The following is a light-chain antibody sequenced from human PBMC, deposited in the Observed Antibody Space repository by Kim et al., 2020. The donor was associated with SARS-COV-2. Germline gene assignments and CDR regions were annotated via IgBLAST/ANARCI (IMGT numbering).Light chain of an antibody. CDR1: QNINTY. CDR3: QQTSTPPTT. Sequence: DIQMTQSPSSLSASVGDRVSITCRASQNINTYLNWYQQKSGEAPKLLIYAASTLQSGVPSRFSGSGSGTDFTLTINSLQSEDFATYYCQQTSTPPTTFGPGTKVDIK. CDR2: AAS. V-gene: IGKV1-39*01. J-gene: IGKJ3*01.